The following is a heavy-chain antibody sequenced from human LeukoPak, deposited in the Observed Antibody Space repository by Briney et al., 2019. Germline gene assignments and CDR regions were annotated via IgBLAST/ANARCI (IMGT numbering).Heavy chain of an antibody. CDR1: GGSFSGYY. CDR3: ARLPRIYFRGKAHHSDS. D-gene: IGHD1-26*01. J-gene: IGHJ4*02. CDR2: INQSGIT. V-gene: IGHV4-34*01. Sequence: SETLSLTCTIYGGSFSGYYWSWIRQPPGKGLEWIGEINQSGITNYNPSLKSRVTISADTSKDQFSLKMNSLTAADTAVYYCARLPRIYFRGKAHHSDSWGQGTLVTVSS.